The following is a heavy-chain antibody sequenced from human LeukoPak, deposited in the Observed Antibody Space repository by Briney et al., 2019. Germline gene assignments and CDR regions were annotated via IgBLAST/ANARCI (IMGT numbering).Heavy chain of an antibody. CDR3: ARDPNYYYGSGSYYGGIDY. Sequence: PGGSLRLSCAASGFTFSSYSMNWVRQAPGKGLEWVSSISSSSSYIYYADSVKGRFTISRDNAKNSLYLQMNSLRAEDTAVYYCARDPNYYYGSGSYYGGIDYWGQGTLVTVSS. CDR1: GFTFSSYS. D-gene: IGHD3-10*01. CDR2: ISSSSSYI. V-gene: IGHV3-21*01. J-gene: IGHJ4*02.